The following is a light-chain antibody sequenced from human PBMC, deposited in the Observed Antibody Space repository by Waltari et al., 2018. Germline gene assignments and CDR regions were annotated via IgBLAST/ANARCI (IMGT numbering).Light chain of an antibody. J-gene: IGKJ2*01. CDR3: QQRSSWTPHT. CDR2: DAS. V-gene: IGKV3-11*01. Sequence: EIVLTQSPATLSLSPGETATLSCRASQSVGTYLAWYQQKPGQAPRLLIYDASNRATGIPARFRGGGSGTDFTLTISSLEPEDFAVYYCQQRSSWTPHTFGQGARLEIK. CDR1: QSVGTY.